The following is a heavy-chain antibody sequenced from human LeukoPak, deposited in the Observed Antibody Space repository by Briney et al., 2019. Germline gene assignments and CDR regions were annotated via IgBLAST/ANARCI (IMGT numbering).Heavy chain of an antibody. Sequence: GGSLRLSCAASGFTFSSYAMSWVRQAPGKGLEWVCAISSCGGSTYYADSVMGRLTISRDNSKNTLYLQMHSLRAADTSVYYWAKGPRIAAPGEFDYWGQGTLVTVSS. J-gene: IGHJ4*02. CDR1: GFTFSSYA. V-gene: IGHV3-23*01. D-gene: IGHD2-15*01. CDR3: AKGPRIAAPGEFDY. CDR2: ISSCGGST.